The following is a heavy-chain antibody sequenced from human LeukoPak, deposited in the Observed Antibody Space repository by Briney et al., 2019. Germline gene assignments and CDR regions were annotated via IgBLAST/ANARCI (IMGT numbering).Heavy chain of an antibody. Sequence: GRSLRLSCTTSGFTFSHYAMHWVRQAPGKGLQWVAVIWNDGSDKYYGDSVKGRFTISRDNSKKTVYLQLSSLRVEDTAVYYRAKDAERGFDFSNSLQSWGQGTLVTVSS. CDR1: GFTFSHYA. J-gene: IGHJ4*02. CDR3: AKDAERGFDFSNSLQS. D-gene: IGHD4-11*01. CDR2: IWNDGSDK. V-gene: IGHV3-33*06.